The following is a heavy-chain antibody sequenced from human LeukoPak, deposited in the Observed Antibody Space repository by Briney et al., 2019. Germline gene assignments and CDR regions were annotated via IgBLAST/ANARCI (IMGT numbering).Heavy chain of an antibody. CDR1: GYTFTSYG. CDR2: ISAYNGNT. D-gene: IGHD2-15*01. CDR3: ARGSRGGYTAGAFDI. J-gene: IGHJ3*02. Sequence: GASVKVSCKASGYTFTSYGISWVRQAPGQGLEWMGWISAYNGNTNYAQKLQGRVTMTTDTSTSTAYMELRSLRSDDTAVYYCARGSRGGYTAGAFDIWGQGTMVTVSS. V-gene: IGHV1-18*01.